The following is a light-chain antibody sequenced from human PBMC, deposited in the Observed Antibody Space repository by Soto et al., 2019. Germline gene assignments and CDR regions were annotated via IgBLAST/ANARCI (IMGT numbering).Light chain of an antibody. CDR3: QQYGGSTRT. V-gene: IGKV3-20*01. CDR1: QSVSRN. J-gene: IGKJ1*01. CDR2: GAS. Sequence: EIVLTQSPVTLSVSPGERATLSCRASQSVSRNLAWYQQKPGQAPRLIIHGASSRATGVPDRITGSGSGTDFTLSISRLEPEDFAVYYCQQYGGSTRTFGQGTKVDIK.